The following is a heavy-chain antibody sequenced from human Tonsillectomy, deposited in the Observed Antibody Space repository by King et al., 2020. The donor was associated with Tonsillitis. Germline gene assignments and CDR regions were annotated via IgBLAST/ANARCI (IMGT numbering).Heavy chain of an antibody. CDR3: ARVEYQLPLRVDY. CDR1: GFTFSSYG. D-gene: IGHD2-2*01. CDR2: IWYDGSHK. Sequence: VQLVESGGGVVQPGRSLRLSCAASGFTFSSYGMHWVRQAPGKGLEWVADIWYDGSHKHYADSVKGRFTISSDNSKNSLYLQMNSLRAEDTAVYFCARVEYQLPLRVDYWGQGTLVTVSS. J-gene: IGHJ4*02. V-gene: IGHV3-33*01.